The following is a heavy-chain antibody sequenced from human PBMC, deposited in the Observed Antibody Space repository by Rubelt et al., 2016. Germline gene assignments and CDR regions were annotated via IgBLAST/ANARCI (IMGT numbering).Heavy chain of an antibody. CDR1: GGSISSGGYY. Sequence: QVQLQESGPGLVKPSQTLSLTCTVSGGSISSGGYYWSWIRQHPGKGLEWIGYIYYSGSTYYNPSLKSRVTISVDTSKNQFSLKLSSVTAADTAVYYCARDRAVHGDLTYYYYYGMDVWGQGTTVTVSS. CDR2: IYYSGST. J-gene: IGHJ6*02. CDR3: ARDRAVHGDLTYYYYYGMDV. V-gene: IGHV4-31*03. D-gene: IGHD3-10*01.